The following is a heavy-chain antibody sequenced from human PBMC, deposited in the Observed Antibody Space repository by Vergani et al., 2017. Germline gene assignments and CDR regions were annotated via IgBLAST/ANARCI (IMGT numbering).Heavy chain of an antibody. D-gene: IGHD6-19*01. V-gene: IGHV3-48*03. CDR1: GFTFSSYE. CDR3: ARGGSSGWPRAFDY. J-gene: IGHJ4*02. CDR2: ISSSGSTI. Sequence: EVQLVESGGGLVQPGGSLRLSCAASGFTFSSYEMNWVRQAPGKGLEWVSYISSSGSTIYYADSVKGRFTISRDNAKNSLYLQMSSLRAEDTAVYYCARGGSSGWPRAFDYWGQGTLVTVSS.